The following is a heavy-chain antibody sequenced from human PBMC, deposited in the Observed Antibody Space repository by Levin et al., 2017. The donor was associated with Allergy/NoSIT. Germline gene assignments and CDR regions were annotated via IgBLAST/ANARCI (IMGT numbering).Heavy chain of an antibody. D-gene: IGHD2-2*02. J-gene: IGHJ4*02. V-gene: IGHV4-39*07. Sequence: SETLSLTCTVSGGSISSSSYQWGWIRQPPGKGLEWIGNIYYSGSTSYNPSLKNRVTISIDTSKNQFFLKLTSVTAAETAGYYCARVLSAISASGPEYLGQGILVTVSS. CDR3: ARVLSAISASGPEY. CDR2: IYYSGST. CDR1: GGSISSSSYQ.